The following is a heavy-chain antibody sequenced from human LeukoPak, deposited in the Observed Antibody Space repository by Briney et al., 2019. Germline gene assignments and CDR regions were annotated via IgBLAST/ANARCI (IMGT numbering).Heavy chain of an antibody. Sequence: SETLSLTCAASGFSISSGYYWGWIRQPPGEGLEWIGSIYHSGSTHYNPSLKSRVTISVDTSKNQFSLKLSSVTAADTAVYYCARNGTNNYFDYWGQGTLVTVSS. CDR1: GFSISSGYY. CDR2: IYHSGST. J-gene: IGHJ4*02. V-gene: IGHV4-38-2*01. D-gene: IGHD2-2*01. CDR3: ARNGTNNYFDY.